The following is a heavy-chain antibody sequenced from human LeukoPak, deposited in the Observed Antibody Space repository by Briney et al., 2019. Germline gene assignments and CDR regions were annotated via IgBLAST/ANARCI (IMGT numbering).Heavy chain of an antibody. CDR3: ARHVLPSFQGSGTQGHYYYYYMDV. V-gene: IGHV4-59*08. CDR2: IYYSGST. CDR1: GGSISSYY. J-gene: IGHJ6*03. D-gene: IGHD3-10*01. Sequence: PSETLSLTCTVSGGSISSYYWSWIRQPPGKGLEWIGYIYYSGSTNYNPSLKSRVTISVDTSKNQFSLKLSSVTAADTAVYYCARHVLPSFQGSGTQGHYYYYYMDVWGKGTTVTVSS.